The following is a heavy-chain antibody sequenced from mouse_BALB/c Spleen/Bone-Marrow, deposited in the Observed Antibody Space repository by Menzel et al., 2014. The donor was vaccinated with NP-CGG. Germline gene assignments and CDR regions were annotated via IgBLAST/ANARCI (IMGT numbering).Heavy chain of an antibody. D-gene: IGHD1-1*01. CDR2: IDPANGNT. CDR1: GFNIKDTY. Sequence: EVKLVESGAELVKPGASVKLSCTASGFNIKDTYMHWVKQRPEQGLEWIGRIDPANGNTKYDPKFQGKATITADTSSTTAYLQLSSLTAEDTAVYYCARYNYGSSQFAYWDQGTRVTVAA. CDR3: ARYNYGSSQFAY. J-gene: IGHJ3*01. V-gene: IGHV14-3*02.